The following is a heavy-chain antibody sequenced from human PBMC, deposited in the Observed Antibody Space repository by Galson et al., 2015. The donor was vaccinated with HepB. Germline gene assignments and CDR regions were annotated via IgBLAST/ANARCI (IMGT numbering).Heavy chain of an antibody. J-gene: IGHJ5*02. Sequence: ETLSLTCTVSGVSISSSYHYWDWLRQPPGKGLEWIGTIYYSGSTYYNPSLKSRVTISMHTSKNQFSLRLTSVPAADTAVYYCARQVVVAAWRVDPWGQGTLVTVSS. V-gene: IGHV4-39*01. CDR1: GVSISSSYHY. CDR3: ARQVVVAAWRVDP. CDR2: IYYSGST. D-gene: IGHD2-15*01.